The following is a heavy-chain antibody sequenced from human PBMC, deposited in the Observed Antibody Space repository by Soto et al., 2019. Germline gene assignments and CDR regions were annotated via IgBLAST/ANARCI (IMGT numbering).Heavy chain of an antibody. J-gene: IGHJ4*02. V-gene: IGHV4-30-2*01. CDR2: IYHSGST. Sequence: SETLSLTCAASGGSISSGCYSWSWIRQPPGKGLECIGYIYHSGSTYYSPSLKSRVTISVDRSKNQFSLKLSSVTAADTAVYYCARGPPLGYWGQGTLVTVS. CDR1: GGSISSGCYS. CDR3: ARGPPLGY.